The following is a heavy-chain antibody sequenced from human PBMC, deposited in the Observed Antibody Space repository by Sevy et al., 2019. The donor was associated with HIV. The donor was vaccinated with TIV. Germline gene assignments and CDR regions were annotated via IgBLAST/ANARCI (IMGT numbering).Heavy chain of an antibody. D-gene: IGHD3-16*01. CDR3: ARGGRGFYYYGLDV. CDR1: GFNVYSDD. J-gene: IGHJ6*02. Sequence: GGSLRLSCAVSGFNVYSDDMTWVRPAPGKGLEWVSVIYSDGTTYYADSVRGRFTVSRDSFKHTVSLQMNSLRVEDTAVYYCARGGRGFYYYGLDVWGQGTTVTVSS. V-gene: IGHV3-53*01. CDR2: IYSDGTT.